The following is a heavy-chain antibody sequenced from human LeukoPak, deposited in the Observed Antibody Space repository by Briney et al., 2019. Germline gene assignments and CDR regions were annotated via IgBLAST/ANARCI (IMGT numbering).Heavy chain of an antibody. CDR2: IRSGGENT. J-gene: IGHJ4*02. Sequence: GGSLRLSCVASGFTLSTYSMSWVRQAPGKGLEWVSAIRSGGENTYYADSVRGRFTISRDNSRGTLSLQMNSLRAEDTAVYFCAILSWDGRGSFYWGQGTLVTVSS. CDR3: AILSWDGRGSFY. V-gene: IGHV3-23*01. D-gene: IGHD2/OR15-2a*01. CDR1: GFTLSTYS.